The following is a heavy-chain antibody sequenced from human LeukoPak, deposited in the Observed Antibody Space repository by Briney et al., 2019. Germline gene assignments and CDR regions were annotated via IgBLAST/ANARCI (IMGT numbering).Heavy chain of an antibody. CDR1: GGSITTSSYY. CDR3: AGAFRARYFDL. CDR2: IYYSGST. J-gene: IGHJ2*01. Sequence: SETLSLTCTVSGGSITTSSYYWVWIRQPPGKGLEWIGIIYYSGSTYYNPSLKGRVTISVDTSKNQFSLKLSSVTAADTAVYYCAGAFRARYFDLWGRGTLVTVSS. V-gene: IGHV4-39*01. D-gene: IGHD2/OR15-2a*01.